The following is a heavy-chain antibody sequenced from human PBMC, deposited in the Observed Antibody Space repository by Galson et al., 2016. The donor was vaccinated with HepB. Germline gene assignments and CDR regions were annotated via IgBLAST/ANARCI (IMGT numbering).Heavy chain of an antibody. CDR1: GFTFIGYA. J-gene: IGHJ4*02. V-gene: IGHV3-23*01. CDR3: AKCPPGTRGSLDS. CDR2: ISGSDIT. Sequence: SLRLSCAASGFTFIGYAMGWVRQAPGKGLEWVSSISGSDITYYADSVKGRFTISRDNSRTTVYLQMNTLRAEDTAVYYCAKCPPGTRGSLDSWGQGTLVTVSS. D-gene: IGHD1-14*01.